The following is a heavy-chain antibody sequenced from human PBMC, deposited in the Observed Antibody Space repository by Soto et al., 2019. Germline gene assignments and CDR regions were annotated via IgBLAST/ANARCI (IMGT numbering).Heavy chain of an antibody. D-gene: IGHD2-8*01. CDR2: IYYSGST. CDR1: GGSISSYY. CDR3: ARGVLGIVLMVYAVFDY. Sequence: PSETLSLTCTVSGGSISSYYWSWIRQPPGKGLEWIGYIYYSGSTNYNPSLKSRVTISVDTSKNQFSLKLSSVTAADTAVYYCARGVLGIVLMVYAVFDYWGQGTLVTVSS. J-gene: IGHJ4*02. V-gene: IGHV4-59*01.